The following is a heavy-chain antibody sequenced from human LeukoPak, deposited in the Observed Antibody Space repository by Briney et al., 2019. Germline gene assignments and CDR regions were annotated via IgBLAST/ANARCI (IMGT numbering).Heavy chain of an antibody. CDR1: GDSVSSNSVT. CDR2: TYYRSTWYN. Sequence: SQTLSLTCAICGDSVSSNSVTWNWIRQSPSRGPEWLGSTYYRSTWYNDYAVSVRGRITVNPDTSKNQFSLHLNSVTPEDTAVYYCARRLTQYDCFDPWGQGILVTVSS. CDR3: ARRLTQYDCFDP. V-gene: IGHV6-1*01. D-gene: IGHD2-2*01. J-gene: IGHJ5*02.